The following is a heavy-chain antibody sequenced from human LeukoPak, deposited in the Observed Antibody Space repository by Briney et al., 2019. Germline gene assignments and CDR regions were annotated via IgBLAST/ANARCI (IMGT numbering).Heavy chain of an antibody. V-gene: IGHV3-48*03. CDR3: ARAHGNYYYYYMDV. Sequence: GGSLRLSCAASGFTFSSYEMNWVRQAPGKGLEWVSYISSSGSTIYYADSVKGRFTISRDNAKNSLYLQMNSLRAEDTAVYYCARAHGNYYYYYMDVWGKGTTVTVSS. J-gene: IGHJ6*03. CDR1: GFTFSSYE. CDR2: ISSSGSTI.